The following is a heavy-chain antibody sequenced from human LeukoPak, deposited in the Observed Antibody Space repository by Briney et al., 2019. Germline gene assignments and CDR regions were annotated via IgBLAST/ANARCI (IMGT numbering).Heavy chain of an antibody. CDR1: GFTFSGYD. Sequence: GGSLRLSCAASGFTFSGYDLHWVRQAPGKGLEWVAFIRYDGSYKYYADPVKGRFTISRDNSKNTLYLQMNSLRAEDTAVYYCARVAEAAAFDYWGQGTLVTVSS. D-gene: IGHD6-13*01. J-gene: IGHJ4*02. V-gene: IGHV3-30*02. CDR2: IRYDGSYK. CDR3: ARVAEAAAFDY.